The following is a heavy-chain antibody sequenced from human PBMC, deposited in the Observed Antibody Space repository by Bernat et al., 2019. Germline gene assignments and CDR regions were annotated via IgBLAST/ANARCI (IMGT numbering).Heavy chain of an antibody. Sequence: QLQLQEAGPGLVKPSEILSLTCTVSGGSISSSSYYWGWIRQPPRQGLEWSGGICYSVSTYYHPSLKRRVTISVDTSKNQFSLRMSSVAGADTAVYYYARHEGVVPADFDYWGQGTLVTVSS. CDR3: ARHEGVVPADFDY. CDR2: ICYSVST. V-gene: IGHV4-39*01. J-gene: IGHJ4*02. CDR1: GGSISSSSYY. D-gene: IGHD2-2*01.